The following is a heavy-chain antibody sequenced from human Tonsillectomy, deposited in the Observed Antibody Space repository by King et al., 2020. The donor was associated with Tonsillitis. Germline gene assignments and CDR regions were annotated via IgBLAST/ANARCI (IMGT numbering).Heavy chain of an antibody. J-gene: IGHJ5*02. V-gene: IGHV4-30-4*01. CDR2: IYYSGCT. D-gene: IGHD3-9*01. CDR3: ARVADAILTGYIWGWFDP. CDR1: GGSISSGDYY. Sequence: VQLQESGPGLVKPSQTLSLTCTVSGGSISSGDYYWSWIRQPPGKGLEWIGYIYYSGCTYYNPSLTSRLTISIDTSKNQFSLKLSSLTAADTAVYFCARVADAILTGYIWGWFDPWGQGTLVTVSS.